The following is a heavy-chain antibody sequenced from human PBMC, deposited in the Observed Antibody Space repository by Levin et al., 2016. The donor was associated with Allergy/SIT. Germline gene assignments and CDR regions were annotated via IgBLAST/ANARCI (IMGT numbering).Heavy chain of an antibody. D-gene: IGHD3-10*01. V-gene: IGHV4-39*01. J-gene: IGHJ4*02. Sequence: ESLKISCTVSGDSISTNSYYWGWIRQPPGKGLEWVGNIYNTGSTYYNPSLKSRVSISQDTAKNQFSLKLSSVTAADTAVYYCGSFVATGTGRGYLDYWGQGTLVTASS. CDR1: GDSISTNSYY. CDR3: GSFVATGTGRGYLDY. CDR2: IYNTGST.